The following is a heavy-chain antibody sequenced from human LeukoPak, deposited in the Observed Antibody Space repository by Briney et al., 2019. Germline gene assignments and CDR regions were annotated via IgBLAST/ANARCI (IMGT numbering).Heavy chain of an antibody. Sequence: PSETLSLTCTVSGGSISSYYWSWIRQPAGKGLEWIGRIYPSGSTNYNPSPKSRVTMSVDTSKNQFSLKLSSVTAADTAVYYCARGISMVRGNQHFDYWGQGTLVTVSS. CDR1: GGSISSYY. J-gene: IGHJ4*02. CDR3: ARGISMVRGNQHFDY. CDR2: IYPSGST. V-gene: IGHV4-4*07. D-gene: IGHD3-10*01.